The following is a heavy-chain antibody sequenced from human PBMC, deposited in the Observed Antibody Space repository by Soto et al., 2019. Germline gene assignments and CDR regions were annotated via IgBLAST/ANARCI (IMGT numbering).Heavy chain of an antibody. CDR3: ARQKVSRFYGEVGFFDY. Sequence: SETLSLTCTVSNGSIRGYYWTWIRQPPGKGLEWIGDVYYSGSTRYNPSLKSRVTISIDTSKKHLSLHLSSVTAADTAVYYCARQKVSRFYGEVGFFDYWGLGTLVTVSS. D-gene: IGHD4-17*01. CDR2: VYYSGST. CDR1: NGSIRGYY. V-gene: IGHV4-59*08. J-gene: IGHJ4*02.